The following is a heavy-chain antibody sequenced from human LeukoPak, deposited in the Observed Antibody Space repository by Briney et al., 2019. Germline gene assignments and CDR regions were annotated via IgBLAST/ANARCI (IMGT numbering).Heavy chain of an antibody. D-gene: IGHD6-19*01. CDR2: ISYDGSNK. CDR3: ARKGTSSGWYGLDV. V-gene: IGHV3-30-3*01. CDR1: GFTFSSYA. Sequence: GGSLRLSCAASGFTFSSYAMHWVRQAPGKGLEWVAVISYDGSNKYYADPVKGRFTISRDNAKNTLYLQMNSLRAEDTAVYYCARKGTSSGWYGLDVWGQGTTVTVSS. J-gene: IGHJ6*02.